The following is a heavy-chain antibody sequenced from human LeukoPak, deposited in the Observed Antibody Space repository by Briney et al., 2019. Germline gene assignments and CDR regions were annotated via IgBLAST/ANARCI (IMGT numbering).Heavy chain of an antibody. CDR2: IRYDGSNK. CDR3: AKQAARPVDAFDI. Sequence: GGSLRLSCAASGFTFSSYGMHWVRQAPGKGLEWVAFIRYDGSNKYYADSVKGRFTISRDNSKNTLYLQMNSLRAEDTAVYYCAKQAARPVDAFDIWGQGTMATVSS. V-gene: IGHV3-30*02. D-gene: IGHD6-6*01. J-gene: IGHJ3*02. CDR1: GFTFSSYG.